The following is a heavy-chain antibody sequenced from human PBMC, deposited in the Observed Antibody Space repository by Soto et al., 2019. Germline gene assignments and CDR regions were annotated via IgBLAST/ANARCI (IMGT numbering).Heavy chain of an antibody. J-gene: IGHJ6*02. CDR1: GYTFTSYD. CDR2: MNPNSGNT. CDR3: ARVADYYTAGAYYYGMDV. D-gene: IGHD5-18*01. Sequence: QVQLVQSGAEVKKPGASVKVSCKASGYTFTSYDINWVRQATGQGLEWMGWMNPNSGNTGYAQKFQGRVTMTRNTSISTAYMELSSLRSEDTAVYYCARVADYYTAGAYYYGMDVWGQGTTVTVSS. V-gene: IGHV1-8*01.